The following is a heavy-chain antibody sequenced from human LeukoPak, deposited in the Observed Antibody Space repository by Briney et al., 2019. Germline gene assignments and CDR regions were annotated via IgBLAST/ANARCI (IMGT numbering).Heavy chain of an antibody. Sequence: PGGSLRLSCAASGFTFSTYSMNWVRQAPGKGLEWVSSITSPVGRIYYAASLKGRITISRDNARSTLYLQMNSLRAEDTAVYYCATDGRSSGWYGFDYWGQGILVTVSS. CDR1: GFTFSTYS. CDR3: ATDGRSSGWYGFDY. CDR2: ITSPVGRI. D-gene: IGHD6-19*01. J-gene: IGHJ4*02. V-gene: IGHV3-21*01.